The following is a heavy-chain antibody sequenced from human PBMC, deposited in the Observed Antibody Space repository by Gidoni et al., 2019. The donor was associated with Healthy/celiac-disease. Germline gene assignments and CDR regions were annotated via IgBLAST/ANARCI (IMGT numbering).Heavy chain of an antibody. Sequence: EVQLVQSGAEVKKPGESLRIPGKGSGYSFTSYWISWVRQMPGKGLEWMGRIDPSDSYTNYSPSFQGHVTISADKSISTAYLQWSSLKASDTAMYYCARLNIYSSSWSPHDGMDVWGQGTTVTVSS. CDR2: IDPSDSYT. CDR3: ARLNIYSSSWSPHDGMDV. D-gene: IGHD6-13*01. V-gene: IGHV5-10-1*01. CDR1: GYSFTSYW. J-gene: IGHJ6*02.